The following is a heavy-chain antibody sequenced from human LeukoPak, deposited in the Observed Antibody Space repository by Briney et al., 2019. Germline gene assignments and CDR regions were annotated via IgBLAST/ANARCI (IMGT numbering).Heavy chain of an antibody. CDR2: INSDGRST. CDR3: ARDNSSGYDY. Sequence: GGSLRLSCAASGFTFNNYWMHWVRQAPGKGLVWVSRINSDGRSTSYADAVRGRFTISRDNAKNTLYLQMNSLRAEDTAVYFCARDNSSGYDYWGRGTLVTVSS. CDR1: GFTFNNYW. V-gene: IGHV3-74*01. J-gene: IGHJ4*02. D-gene: IGHD6-19*01.